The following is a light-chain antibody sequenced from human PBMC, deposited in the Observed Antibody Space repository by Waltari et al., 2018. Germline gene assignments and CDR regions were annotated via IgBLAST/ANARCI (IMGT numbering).Light chain of an antibody. Sequence: DIQMTQSPSSLSASVGDRVTISCRASQSISFSLNWYQQKLGQAPRLLIYGASSLQFGVPSTFSGSGSGTDFTLTISGLQPDDIATYYCQQSYTTPLTFGGGTKVEIK. CDR3: QQSYTTPLT. J-gene: IGKJ4*01. CDR2: GAS. V-gene: IGKV1-39*01. CDR1: QSISFS.